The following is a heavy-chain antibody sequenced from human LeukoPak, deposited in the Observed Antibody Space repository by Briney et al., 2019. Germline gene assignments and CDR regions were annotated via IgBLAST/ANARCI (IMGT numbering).Heavy chain of an antibody. V-gene: IGHV1-18*04. CDR2: ISAYKGDT. Sequence: ASVKVSCKASGYTFTSYGISGVRQAPGQGREWMGWISAYKGDTNYAQKLQGRVTMTTDTSTSTAYMELRSLRSDDTAVYYCARGLSSSWYPPFDYWGQGTLVTVSS. J-gene: IGHJ4*02. D-gene: IGHD6-13*01. CDR1: GYTFTSYG. CDR3: ARGLSSSWYPPFDY.